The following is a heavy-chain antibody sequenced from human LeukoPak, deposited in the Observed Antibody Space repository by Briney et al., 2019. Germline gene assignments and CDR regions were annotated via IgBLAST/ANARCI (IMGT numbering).Heavy chain of an antibody. D-gene: IGHD5/OR15-5a*01. J-gene: IGHJ1*01. CDR1: EYTFTDYY. V-gene: IGHV1-2*04. CDR2: IDPSSGGT. Sequence: ASVKVSCKASEYTFTDYYIHWVRQAPGHGLEWMGWIDPSSGGTNYAQRFQGWVTMTRDTSISTAYMELSRLTSDDTAVYFCARGDGVYVLGFQRWGQGTLVTVSS. CDR3: ARGDGVYVLGFQR.